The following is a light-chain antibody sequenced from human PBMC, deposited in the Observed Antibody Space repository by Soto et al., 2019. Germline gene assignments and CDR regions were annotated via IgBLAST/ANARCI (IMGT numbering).Light chain of an antibody. Sequence: DIQMTQSPSSLTASVGDRVTITCRTSQSISFYLHWYQQKPGKAPKLLIYAASNLQSGVPSRFSASGSGTDFTLTLNSLQPEDFATYYCQQGYSIPWTFGQGTKVEIK. J-gene: IGKJ1*01. CDR1: QSISFY. V-gene: IGKV1-39*01. CDR2: AAS. CDR3: QQGYSIPWT.